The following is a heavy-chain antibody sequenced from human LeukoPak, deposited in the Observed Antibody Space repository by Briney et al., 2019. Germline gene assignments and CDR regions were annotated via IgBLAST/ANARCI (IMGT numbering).Heavy chain of an antibody. CDR2: IYYSGST. D-gene: IGHD2-8*01. Sequence: SETLSLTCTVSGGSISSYYWSWIRQPPGKGLEWIGYIYYSGSTNYNPSLKSRVTISVDTSKNQFSLKLSSVTAADTAVYYCARDGAYSCTNGVCYNRNYYYMDVWGKGTTVTVSS. CDR1: GGSISSYY. V-gene: IGHV4-59*01. CDR3: ARDGAYSCTNGVCYNRNYYYMDV. J-gene: IGHJ6*03.